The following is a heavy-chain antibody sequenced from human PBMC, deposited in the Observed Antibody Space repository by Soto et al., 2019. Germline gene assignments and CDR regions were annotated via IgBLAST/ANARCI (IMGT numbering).Heavy chain of an antibody. D-gene: IGHD6-19*01. CDR2: ISSDGRNT. Sequence: GGSLRLSCVVSGFSFSSCWMHWVRQAPGKGLEWVSRISSDGRNTNYADFVKGRFTIPRDNAKNTLFLQMNNLRAEDTAVYYCASLYSSAWASDYWGQGTLVTVSS. J-gene: IGHJ4*02. CDR3: ASLYSSAWASDY. CDR1: GFSFSSCW. V-gene: IGHV3-74*01.